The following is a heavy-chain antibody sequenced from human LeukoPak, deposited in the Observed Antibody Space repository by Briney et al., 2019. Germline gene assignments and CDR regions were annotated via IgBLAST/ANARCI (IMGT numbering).Heavy chain of an antibody. CDR1: GYSFTSYW. CDR2: IYPGDSDT. D-gene: IGHD4-17*01. CDR3: AIHDYGDPGELWYSDL. J-gene: IGHJ2*01. Sequence: KAGESLKISCKGSGYSFTSYWIGWVRQMPGKGLEWMGIIYPGDSDTRYSPSFQGQVTNSADKSISTAYLQWSSLKASDTAMYYCAIHDYGDPGELWYSDLWGRGTLVTVSS. V-gene: IGHV5-51*01.